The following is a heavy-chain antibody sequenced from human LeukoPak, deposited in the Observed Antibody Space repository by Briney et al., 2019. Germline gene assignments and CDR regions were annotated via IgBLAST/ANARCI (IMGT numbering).Heavy chain of an antibody. D-gene: IGHD2-2*01. CDR3: ARVRARSYCSSTSCYGY. CDR1: GFTFSSYS. V-gene: IGHV3-21*01. Sequence: PGGSLRLSCAASGFTFSSYSMNWVRQAPGKGLEWVSSISSSSSYIYYADSVKGRFTISRDNAKNSLYLQMNSLRVEDTAVYYCARVRARSYCSSTSCYGYWGQGTLVTVSS. J-gene: IGHJ4*02. CDR2: ISSSSSYI.